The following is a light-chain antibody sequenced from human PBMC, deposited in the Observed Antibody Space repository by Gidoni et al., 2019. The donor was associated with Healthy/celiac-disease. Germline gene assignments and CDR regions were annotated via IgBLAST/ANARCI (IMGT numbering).Light chain of an antibody. CDR3: MQALQTPT. CDR2: LGS. V-gene: IGKV2-28*01. CDR1: QSLLHSNGYYD. J-gene: IGKJ3*01. Sequence: DIVMTQSPLSLPVTPGEPASISCRSSQSLLHSNGYYDLDWYLQKPGQSLQILIDLGSNRASGVPDRCSGSGSGTDFTLRISRVEAEDVGVYYCMQALQTPTFGPGTKVDIK.